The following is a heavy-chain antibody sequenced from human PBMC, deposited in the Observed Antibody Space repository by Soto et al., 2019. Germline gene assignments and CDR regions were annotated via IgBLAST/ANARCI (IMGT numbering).Heavy chain of an antibody. D-gene: IGHD6-19*01. CDR3: ARDNSSGWAGYHYYGMDV. V-gene: IGHV3-21*01. CDR1: GFTFSSYS. CDR2: ISSSSSYI. Sequence: GGSLRLSCAASGFTFSSYSMNWVRQAPGKGLEWVSSISSSSSYIYYADSVKGRFTISRDNAKNSLYLQMNSLRAEDTAVYYCARDNSSGWAGYHYYGMDVWGQGTTVTVSS. J-gene: IGHJ6*02.